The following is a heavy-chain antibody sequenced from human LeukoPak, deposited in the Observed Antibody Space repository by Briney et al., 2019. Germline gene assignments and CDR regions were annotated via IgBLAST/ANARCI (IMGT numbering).Heavy chain of an antibody. J-gene: IGHJ5*02. Sequence: VSVKVSCKSSGYTFTTYVINWVRQATGQGLEWMGWMNPVSGNTGYVQKFQGRVTMTRNTSISTAYMELSSLKSEDTAVYYCARGRGSGHKENWFDPWGQGTLVTVSS. CDR2: MNPVSGNT. CDR3: ARGRGSGHKENWFDP. D-gene: IGHD6-19*01. CDR1: GYTFTTYV. V-gene: IGHV1-8*01.